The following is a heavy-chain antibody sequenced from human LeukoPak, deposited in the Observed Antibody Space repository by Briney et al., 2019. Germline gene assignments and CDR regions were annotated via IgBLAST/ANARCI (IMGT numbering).Heavy chain of an antibody. D-gene: IGHD3-22*01. CDR3: ARRRYYDSSGLWYYFDS. CDR1: GDSIGGYY. J-gene: IGHJ4*02. CDR2: IFYSGST. V-gene: IGHV4-59*08. Sequence: PSETLSLTCTVSGDSIGGYYWNWIRQPPGKGLEWIGQIFYSGSTNYNPSLKSRVTTSIDTSKNQFSLSLSSVTAADTAVYYCARRRYYDSSGLWYYFDSWGQGTLVTVSS.